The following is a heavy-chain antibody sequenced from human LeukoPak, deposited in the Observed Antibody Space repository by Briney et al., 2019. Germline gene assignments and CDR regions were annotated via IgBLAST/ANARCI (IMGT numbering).Heavy chain of an antibody. CDR1: GFTFSSYN. V-gene: IGHV3-48*02. J-gene: IGHJ5*02. CDR3: ARDGGDYAFDYWGQGTLVTVSSGESRFDP. D-gene: IGHD4-17*01. Sequence: GGSLRLSCAASGFTFSSYNMNWVRQAPGKGLEWVSYISSSSSTIYYADSVKGRFTISRDNAKNSLYLQMSSLRDEDTAVYYCARDGGDYAFDYWGQGTLVTVSSGESRFDPWGQGTLVTVSS. CDR2: ISSSSSTI.